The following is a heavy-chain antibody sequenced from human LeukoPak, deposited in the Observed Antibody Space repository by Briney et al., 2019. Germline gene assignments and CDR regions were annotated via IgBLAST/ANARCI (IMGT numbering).Heavy chain of an antibody. CDR2: INPNSGGT. CDR1: GYTFTDYY. CDR3: ARGPHQYSSSWYPRTLYYFDY. J-gene: IGHJ4*02. Sequence: ASVKVSCKASGYTFTDYYMHWVRQAPGQGLEWMGWINPNSGGTNYAQKFQGRVTMTRDTSISTAYMELSRLRSDDTAVYYCARGPHQYSSSWYPRTLYYFDYWGQGTLVTVSS. D-gene: IGHD6-13*01. V-gene: IGHV1-2*02.